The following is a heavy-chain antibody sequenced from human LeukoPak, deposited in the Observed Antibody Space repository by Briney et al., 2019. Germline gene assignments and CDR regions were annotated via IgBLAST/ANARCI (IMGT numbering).Heavy chain of an antibody. CDR2: VFYNGST. V-gene: IGHV4-59*01. D-gene: IGHD4-11*01. CDR3: ATMTTGLYYFDY. Sequence: PSETLSLTCTVAGGSISNYFWSWIRQPPGKGLEWVGHVFYNGSTNYNPSLKSRVTMSLDTSKNQFSLKLSSVTAADTAVYYCATMTTGLYYFDYWGQGTLVTVSS. J-gene: IGHJ4*02. CDR1: GGSISNYF.